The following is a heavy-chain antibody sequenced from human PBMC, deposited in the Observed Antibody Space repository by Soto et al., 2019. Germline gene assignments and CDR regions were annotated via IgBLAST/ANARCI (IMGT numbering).Heavy chain of an antibody. CDR2: INAGNGNT. CDR1: GYTFTSYA. V-gene: IGHV1-3*01. Sequence: GASVKVSCKASGYTFTSYAMHWVRQAPGQRLEWMGWINAGNGNTKYSQKFQGRVTITRDTSASTAYMELSSLRSEDTAVYYCARSGNSYGYWHFDYWGQGTLVTVSS. J-gene: IGHJ4*02. CDR3: ARSGNSYGYWHFDY. D-gene: IGHD5-18*01.